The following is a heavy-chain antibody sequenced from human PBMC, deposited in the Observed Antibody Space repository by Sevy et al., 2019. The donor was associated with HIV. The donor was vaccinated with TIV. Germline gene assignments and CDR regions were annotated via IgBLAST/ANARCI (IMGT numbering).Heavy chain of an antibody. Sequence: GGSLRLSCAASGFTFSSYDMSWVRQAPGKGLEWVSAISGSGGSTYYADSVKGRFTISRDNSKNTLYLQMNSLRAEDTAVYYCAKDVSARTVEYSSSSAGPYDYWGQGTLVTVSS. J-gene: IGHJ4*02. D-gene: IGHD6-6*01. CDR1: GFTFSSYD. CDR3: AKDVSARTVEYSSSSAGPYDY. V-gene: IGHV3-23*01. CDR2: ISGSGGST.